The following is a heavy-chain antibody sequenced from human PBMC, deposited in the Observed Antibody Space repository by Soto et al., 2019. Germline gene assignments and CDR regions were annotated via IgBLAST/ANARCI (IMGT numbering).Heavy chain of an antibody. CDR1: GGSFSGYY. CDR2: INHSGST. J-gene: IGHJ6*02. V-gene: IGHV4-34*01. Sequence: KTSETLSLTCAVYGGSFSGYYWSWIRQPPGKGLEWIGEINHSGSTNYNPSLKSRVTISVDTSKNQFSLKLSSVTAADTAVYYCARVWGYRGYSNRGYYYYGMDVWGQGTTVTVSS. CDR3: ARVWGYRGYSNRGYYYYGMDV. D-gene: IGHD5-12*01.